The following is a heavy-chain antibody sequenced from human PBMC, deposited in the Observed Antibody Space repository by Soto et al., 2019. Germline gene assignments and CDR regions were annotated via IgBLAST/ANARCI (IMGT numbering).Heavy chain of an antibody. V-gene: IGHV3-30*18. CDR3: AKDLGKYYYDSSGYRTQYPLDY. CDR2: ISYDGSNK. J-gene: IGHJ4*02. Sequence: GGSLRLSCAASGFTFSSYGMHWVRQAPGKGLEWVAVISYDGSNKYYADSVKGRFTISRDNSKNTLYLQMNSLRAEDTAVYYCAKDLGKYYYDSSGYRTQYPLDYWGQGTLVTVSS. CDR1: GFTFSSYG. D-gene: IGHD3-22*01.